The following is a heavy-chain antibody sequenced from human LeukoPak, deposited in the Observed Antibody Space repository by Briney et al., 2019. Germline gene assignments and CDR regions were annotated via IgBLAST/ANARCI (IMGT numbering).Heavy chain of an antibody. CDR1: GFTFSSYW. CDR3: AKKGSSSWYVDY. D-gene: IGHD6-13*01. CDR2: IWYDGSNK. J-gene: IGHJ4*02. Sequence: GGSLRLSCAASGFTFSSYWMHWVRQAPGKGLEWVAVIWYDGSNKYYADSVKGRLTISRDNSKNTLYLQMNSLRAEDTAVYYCAKKGSSSWYVDYWGQGTLVTVSS. V-gene: IGHV3-33*06.